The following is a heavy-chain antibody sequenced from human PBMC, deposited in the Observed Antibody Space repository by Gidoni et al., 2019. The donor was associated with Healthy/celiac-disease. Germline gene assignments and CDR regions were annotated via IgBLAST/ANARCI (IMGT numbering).Heavy chain of an antibody. CDR2: IWYDGSNK. D-gene: IGHD1-7*01. V-gene: IGHV3-33*08. Sequence: VQLVESGGGVVQPGRSLRLSCAASGFTFSSYGLHWVRQAPGQGLEGVGVIWYDGSNKYYADSVKGRFTISRDNSKNTLYLQMNSLRAEDTAVYYCARDVLELLGWPGMDVWGQGTTVTVSS. CDR3: ARDVLELLGWPGMDV. J-gene: IGHJ6*02. CDR1: GFTFSSYG.